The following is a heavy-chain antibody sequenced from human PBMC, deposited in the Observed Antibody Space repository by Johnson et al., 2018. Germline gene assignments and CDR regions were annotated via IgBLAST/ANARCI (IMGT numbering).Heavy chain of an antibody. J-gene: IGHJ6*02. D-gene: IGHD3-22*01. CDR2: ISGSGGST. Sequence: EVQLVESGGGLVQPGGSLRLSCAASGFTFSSYAMSWVRQAPGKGLEWVSAISGSGGSTYYEDSVKGRVTISRDNSKKTLYLQMNSLRAEDTAVYSRAKRPPYYYDSSGYYNYYYYGMDVWGQGTTVTVSS. V-gene: IGHV3-23*04. CDR3: AKRPPYYYDSSGYYNYYYYGMDV. CDR1: GFTFSSYA.